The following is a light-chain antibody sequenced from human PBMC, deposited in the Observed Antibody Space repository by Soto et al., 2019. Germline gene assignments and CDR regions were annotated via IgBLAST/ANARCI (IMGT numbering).Light chain of an antibody. CDR2: AAS. J-gene: IGKJ1*01. Sequence: IVMTQTPLSLSVTPGQPASISCTSSQSLLQSDGNTYLYWFLQKPGQPPQLLIYAASNRFSGVPDRFSGSGSGTEFTLTISSLQPDDFATYYCQQYNDYWTFGQGTKVDIK. CDR3: QQYNDYWT. V-gene: IGKV2D-29*01. CDR1: QSLLQSDGNTY.